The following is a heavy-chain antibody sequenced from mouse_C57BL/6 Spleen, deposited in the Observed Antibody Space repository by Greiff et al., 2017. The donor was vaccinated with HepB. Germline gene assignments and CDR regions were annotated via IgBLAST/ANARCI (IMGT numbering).Heavy chain of an antibody. CDR3: SRRGYYDGYYGWYFDV. CDR2: ISYSGST. J-gene: IGHJ1*03. CDR1: GYSITSGYD. D-gene: IGHD2-3*01. V-gene: IGHV3-1*01. Sequence: EVQRVESGPGMVKPSQSLSLTCTVTGYSITSGYDWHWIRHFPGNKLEWMGYISYSGSTNYKPSLKSRISITHDTSKNHFFLKLNSVTTEDTATYYCSRRGYYDGYYGWYFDVWGTGTTVTVSS.